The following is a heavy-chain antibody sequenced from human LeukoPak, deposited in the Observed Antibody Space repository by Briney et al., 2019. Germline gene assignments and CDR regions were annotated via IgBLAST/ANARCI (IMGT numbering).Heavy chain of an antibody. CDR3: ARGVAIAARLIDY. J-gene: IGHJ4*02. Sequence: ASVKVSCKASGYTFTSYDINWVRQATGQGLEWMGWMNPNSGNTGYAQKFQGRVTMTRDTSTSTVYMELSSLRSEDTAVYYCARGVAIAARLIDYWGQGTLVTVSS. V-gene: IGHV1-8*02. CDR1: GYTFTSYD. D-gene: IGHD6-6*01. CDR2: MNPNSGNT.